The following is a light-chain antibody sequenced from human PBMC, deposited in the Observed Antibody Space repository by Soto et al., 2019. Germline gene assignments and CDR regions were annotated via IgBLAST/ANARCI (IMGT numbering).Light chain of an antibody. CDR1: QSISSTY. CDR3: QQYNNSPWT. V-gene: IGKV3-20*01. Sequence: EVLLTQSPGTPSLSPGERATLSCRASQSISSTYLAWYQQKPGQAPRLLIIGASSRATGIPDRFSGSGSGTDFTLTISRLEPEDFAVYYCQQYNNSPWTFGQGTKVDIK. J-gene: IGKJ1*01. CDR2: GAS.